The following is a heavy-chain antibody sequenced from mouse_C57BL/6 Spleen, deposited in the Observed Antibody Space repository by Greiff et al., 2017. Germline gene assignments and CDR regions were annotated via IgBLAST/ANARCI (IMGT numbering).Heavy chain of an antibody. V-gene: IGHV1-52*01. Sequence: VQLQQSGPELVRPGSSVKLSCKASGYTFTSYWMHWVKQRPIQGLEWIGNIDPSDSETHYNQKFKDKATLTVDKSSSTAYMQLSSLTSEDSAVYYCARRCTGTSWYFDVWGTGTTVTVSS. CDR1: GYTFTSYW. D-gene: IGHD4-1*01. CDR3: ARRCTGTSWYFDV. CDR2: IDPSDSET. J-gene: IGHJ1*03.